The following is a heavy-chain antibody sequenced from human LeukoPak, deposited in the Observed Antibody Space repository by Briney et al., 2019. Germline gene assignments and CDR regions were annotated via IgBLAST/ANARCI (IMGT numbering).Heavy chain of an antibody. CDR3: AKTGYSSGWYRIWDY. CDR2: ISGSGGSA. J-gene: IGHJ4*02. V-gene: IGHV3-23*01. Sequence: RGSLRLSCAYSGFTFSRVEMRWVRPRPGKGMEWVSAISGSGGSAYYADSVKGRFTISRDNSRNSLSLQMNSLRAEDTALYYCAKTGYSSGWYRIWDYWGQGTLVTVSS. D-gene: IGHD6-19*01. CDR1: GFTFSRVE.